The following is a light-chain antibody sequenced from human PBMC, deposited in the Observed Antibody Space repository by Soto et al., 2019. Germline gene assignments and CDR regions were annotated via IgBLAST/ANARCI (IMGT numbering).Light chain of an antibody. J-gene: IGLJ2*01. Sequence: QSALTQPASVSGSPGQSIAISCTGTSRDVGAYEYVSWYQHYPGKAPKLIIYDVTNRPSGFSDRFSGSKSGNTASLTISGLHTEDEAEYHCTSYTRSSTLVFGGGTKLTVL. V-gene: IGLV2-14*01. CDR2: DVT. CDR3: TSYTRSSTLV. CDR1: SRDVGAYEY.